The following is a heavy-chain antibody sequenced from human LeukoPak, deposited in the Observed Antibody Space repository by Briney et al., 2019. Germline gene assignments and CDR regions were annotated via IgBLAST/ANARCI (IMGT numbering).Heavy chain of an antibody. Sequence: GKGLEWIGYIYYSGSTNYNPSLKSRVTISVDKSKNQFSLKLSSVTAADTAVYYCARGGTTHAYWGQGTLVTVSS. CDR3: ARGGTTHAY. J-gene: IGHJ4*02. D-gene: IGHD2/OR15-2a*01. CDR2: IYYSGST. V-gene: IGHV4-59*01.